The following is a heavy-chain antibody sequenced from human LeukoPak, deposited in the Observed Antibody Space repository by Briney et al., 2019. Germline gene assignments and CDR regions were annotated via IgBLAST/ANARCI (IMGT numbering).Heavy chain of an antibody. D-gene: IGHD6-13*01. J-gene: IGHJ4*02. CDR1: GGSFSGYY. CDR3: ARRSSSLPPDY. V-gene: IGHV4-34*01. CDR2: INHSGST. Sequence: SETLSLTCAVYGGSFSGYYWSWIRQTPGKGLEWIGEINHSGSTNYNPSLKSRVTISVDTSKNQFSLKLSSVTAADTAVYYCARRSSSLPPDYWGQGTLVTVSS.